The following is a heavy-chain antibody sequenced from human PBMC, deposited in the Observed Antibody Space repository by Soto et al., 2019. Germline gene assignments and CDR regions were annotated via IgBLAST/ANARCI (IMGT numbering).Heavy chain of an antibody. D-gene: IGHD3-10*01. CDR3: TTRIDYYGSGSYRYYSFDY. CDR2: IRSKANSYAT. J-gene: IGHJ4*02. Sequence: PGGSLRLSCAASGFTFSGSAMHWVRQASGKGLEWVGRIRSKANSYATAYAASVKGRFTISRDDSKNTAYLQMNSLKTEDTAVYYCTTRIDYYGSGSYRYYSFDYWGQGTLVTSPQ. V-gene: IGHV3-73*01. CDR1: GFTFSGSA.